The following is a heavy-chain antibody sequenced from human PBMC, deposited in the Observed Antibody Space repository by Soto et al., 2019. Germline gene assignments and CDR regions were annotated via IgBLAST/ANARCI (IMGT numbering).Heavy chain of an antibody. D-gene: IGHD6-19*01. Sequence: GESLKISCKVSGYIFTDHCIVWVRQMAGKGLEWVGIICPGYSNIIYSPSVQGQVTISADMSISTAYLQWSSLKASDTAMYYCARPREAGKYYYGVDVWGQGTTVTVSS. J-gene: IGHJ6*02. CDR3: ARPREAGKYYYGVDV. CDR2: ICPGYSNI. V-gene: IGHV5-51*01. CDR1: GYIFTDHC.